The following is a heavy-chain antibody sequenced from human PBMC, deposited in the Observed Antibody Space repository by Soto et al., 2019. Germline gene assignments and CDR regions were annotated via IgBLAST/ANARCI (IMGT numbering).Heavy chain of an antibody. Sequence: PSETLPLTCTVAGGSVRSGIYYWSWIPQPPGKGLEWIGYIFDSGSTDYHPALKSRVSISVDTSKKQFSLNLSSVTAADTAVYYCARGKGSSGGYFDSWGQGTLVTVSS. V-gene: IGHV4-61*01. D-gene: IGHD3-22*01. CDR1: GGSVRSGIYY. CDR2: IFDSGST. CDR3: ARGKGSSGGYFDS. J-gene: IGHJ4*02.